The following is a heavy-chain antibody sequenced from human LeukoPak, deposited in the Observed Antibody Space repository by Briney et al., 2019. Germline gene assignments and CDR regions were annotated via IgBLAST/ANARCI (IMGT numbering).Heavy chain of an antibody. CDR2: IIPIFGTA. CDR3: ATGGDYYDYVWGSYRYNFDY. V-gene: IGHV1-69*13. CDR1: GGTFSSYA. Sequence: SVKVSCTASGGTFSSYAISWVRQAPGQGLEWMGGIIPIFGTANYAQKFQGRVTITADESTSTAYMELSSLRSEDTAVYYCATGGDYYDYVWGSYRYNFDYWGQGTLVTVSS. J-gene: IGHJ4*02. D-gene: IGHD3-16*02.